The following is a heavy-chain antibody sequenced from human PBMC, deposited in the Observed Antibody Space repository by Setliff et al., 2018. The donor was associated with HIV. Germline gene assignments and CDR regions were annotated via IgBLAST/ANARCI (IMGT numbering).Heavy chain of an antibody. CDR3: ARQPVPGGVVVPGDDWVDP. CDR2: IFHTGFA. J-gene: IGHJ5*02. V-gene: IGHV4-39*01. CDR1: GGSITNYAYY. D-gene: IGHD2-2*01. Sequence: SETLSLTCTVSGGSITNYAYYWAWIRQSPGKGLEWIGNIFHTGFAHYNPSFRSRVTMSIDTSKNQFSLKVTSVTAADTAVYYCARQPVPGGVVVPGDDWVDPWGQGTLVTVSS.